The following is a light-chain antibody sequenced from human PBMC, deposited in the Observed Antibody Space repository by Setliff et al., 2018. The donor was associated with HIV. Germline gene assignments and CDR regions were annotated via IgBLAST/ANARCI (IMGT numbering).Light chain of an antibody. CDR1: SSDIGAYNF. J-gene: IGLJ3*02. CDR3: TSYTSSNSWV. V-gene: IGLV2-14*01. CDR2: EVS. Sequence: QSALTQPASVAGSPGQSITISCAGTSSDIGAYNFVSWYQQHPGKAPKLLIHEVSNRPSGVSNRFSGSKSGNTAYLTISGLQAEDEADYYCTSYTSSNSWVFGGGTKVTVL.